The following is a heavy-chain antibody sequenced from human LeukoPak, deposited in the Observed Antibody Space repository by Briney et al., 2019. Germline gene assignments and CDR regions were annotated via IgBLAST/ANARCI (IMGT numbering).Heavy chain of an antibody. J-gene: IGHJ4*02. V-gene: IGHV1-24*01. Sequence: SSVKVSCKVSGYTLTQLSMHWVRQAPGKGLEWMGGFDPEDGETIYAQKFQGRVTMTEDTSTNTAYMELSSLRSEEPAVYCCATGGYYYDSSGYLVFDYRGQGRLVTVS. CDR2: FDPEDGET. D-gene: IGHD3-22*01. CDR1: GYTLTQLS. CDR3: ATGGYYYDSSGYLVFDY.